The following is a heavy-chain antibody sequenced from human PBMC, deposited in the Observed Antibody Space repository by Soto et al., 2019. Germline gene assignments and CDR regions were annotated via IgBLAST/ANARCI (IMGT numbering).Heavy chain of an antibody. J-gene: IGHJ4*02. Sequence: EVQLVESGGGSVQPGGSLKLSCAASGFTFSGSAIHWVRQAAGKGLEGVGRIRSRANSYATAYGASGKGRFTVSRDDSENTAYLQMNSLKDEDTAVYYCTRLVVTTSGGVIVDYFDSWGQGTQATVSS. CDR1: GFTFSGSA. CDR2: IRSRANSYAT. V-gene: IGHV3-73*01. D-gene: IGHD3-16*02. CDR3: TRLVVTTSGGVIVDYFDS.